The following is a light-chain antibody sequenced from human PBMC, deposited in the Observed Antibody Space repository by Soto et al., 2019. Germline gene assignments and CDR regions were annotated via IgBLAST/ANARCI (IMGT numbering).Light chain of an antibody. CDR2: EVS. CDR1: SSDVGGYNY. V-gene: IGLV2-8*01. J-gene: IGLJ1*01. CDR3: SSYTSTSSYV. Sequence: QSALTQPPSASGSPGQSVTISCTGTSSDVGGYNYVSWYQQHPGKALKLMIYEVSKRPSGVPDRFSGSKSGNTASLTVSGLQAEDEADYYCSSYTSTSSYVFGTGTKLTVL.